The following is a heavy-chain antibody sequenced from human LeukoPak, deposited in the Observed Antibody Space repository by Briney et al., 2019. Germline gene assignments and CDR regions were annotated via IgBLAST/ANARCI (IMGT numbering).Heavy chain of an antibody. J-gene: IGHJ5*02. CDR2: FDPEDGET. D-gene: IGHD3-10*01. CDR3: AIGGTMVRGVIITSNWFDP. V-gene: IGHV1-24*01. Sequence: ASVKVSCKVSGYTLTELSMHWVRQAPGKGREWMGGFDPEDGETIYAQKFQGRVTITEDTSKDTAYMELSSLRSEDTAVYYCAIGGTMVRGVIITSNWFDPWGQGTLVTVSS. CDR1: GYTLTELS.